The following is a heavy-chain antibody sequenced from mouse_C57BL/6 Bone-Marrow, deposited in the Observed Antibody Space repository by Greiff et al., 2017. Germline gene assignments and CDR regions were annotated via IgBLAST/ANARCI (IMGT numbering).Heavy chain of an antibody. Sequence: VHLVESGGDLVKPGGSLKLSCAASGFTFSSYGMSWVRQTPDKRLEWVATISSGGSYTYYPDSVKGRFTISRDNAKNTLYLQMSSLKSEDTAMYYCARDSSGYGYAMDYWGQGTSVTVSS. CDR2: ISSGGSYT. J-gene: IGHJ4*01. CDR1: GFTFSSYG. V-gene: IGHV5-6*01. D-gene: IGHD3-2*02. CDR3: ARDSSGYGYAMDY.